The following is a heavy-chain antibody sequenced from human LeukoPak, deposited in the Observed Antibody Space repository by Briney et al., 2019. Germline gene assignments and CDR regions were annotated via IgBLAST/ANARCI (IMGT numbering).Heavy chain of an antibody. Sequence: GGSLRLSCAASGFTFSSYGMHWVRQAPGKGLEWVANIKQDGSEKYYVDSVKGRFTISRDNVKSSLYLQMNSLRVEDTAVYYCARGVGDVWGQGTTVTVSS. D-gene: IGHD2-2*01. J-gene: IGHJ6*02. V-gene: IGHV3-7*01. CDR3: ARGVGDV. CDR1: GFTFSSYG. CDR2: IKQDGSEK.